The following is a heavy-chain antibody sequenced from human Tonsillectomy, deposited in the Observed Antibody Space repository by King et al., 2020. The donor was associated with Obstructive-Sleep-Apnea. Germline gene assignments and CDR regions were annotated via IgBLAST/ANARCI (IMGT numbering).Heavy chain of an antibody. D-gene: IGHD6-19*01. CDR3: ARLSAVAGYWYFDL. V-gene: IGHV4-59*08. J-gene: IGHJ2*01. CDR1: GGSISSYY. CDR2: IFYSGST. Sequence: QLQESGPGLVKPSETLSLTCIVSGGSISSYYWSWIRQPPGKGPEWSGYIFYSGSTNYNPSLNSGVTISEDTSKNQFSLKLSAVTAADTAVYYCARLSAVAGYWYFDLWGRGTLVTVSS.